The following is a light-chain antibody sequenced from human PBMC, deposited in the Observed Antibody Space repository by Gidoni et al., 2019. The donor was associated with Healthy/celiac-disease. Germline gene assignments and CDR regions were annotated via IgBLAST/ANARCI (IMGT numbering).Light chain of an antibody. V-gene: IGLV2-14*03. CDR2: DVS. CDR1: SSDVGGYHY. CDR3: SSYTSSSTLYVV. J-gene: IGLJ2*01. Sequence: QSALSQPASVSGSPGQSIAISCTGSSSDVGGYHYVSWYQQHPGKAPKLMIYDVSNRPSGVSARFSGSKSGNTASLTSSWLQAEDEADYYCSSYTSSSTLYVVYGGGTKLTVL.